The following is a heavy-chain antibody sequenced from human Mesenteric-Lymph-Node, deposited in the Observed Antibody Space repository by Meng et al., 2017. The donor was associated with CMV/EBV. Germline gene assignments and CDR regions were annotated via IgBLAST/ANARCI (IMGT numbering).Heavy chain of an antibody. D-gene: IGHD1-26*01. V-gene: IGHV1-8*02. CDR1: GYTFTSYY. J-gene: IGHJ4*02. CDR2: MNPNSGNT. Sequence: ASVKVSCKASGYTFTSYYMHWVRQATGQGLEWMGWMNPNSGNTGYAQKFQGRVTMTRNTSINTAYMELSSLGSEDTAVHYCVRNKVGARYFDYWGQGTLVTVSS. CDR3: VRNKVGARYFDY.